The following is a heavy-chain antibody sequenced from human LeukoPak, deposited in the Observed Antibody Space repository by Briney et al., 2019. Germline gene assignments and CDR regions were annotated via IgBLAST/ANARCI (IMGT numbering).Heavy chain of an antibody. D-gene: IGHD3-3*01. Sequence: ASVKVSCKASGYTFTSYYMHWVRQAPGQGLEWMGITNPSGGSTSYAQKFQGRVTMTRDTSTSTVYMELSSLRSEDTAVYYCARATIFGVVTAWFDPWGQGTLVTVSS. CDR3: ARATIFGVVTAWFDP. CDR2: TNPSGGST. V-gene: IGHV1-46*01. J-gene: IGHJ5*02. CDR1: GYTFTSYY.